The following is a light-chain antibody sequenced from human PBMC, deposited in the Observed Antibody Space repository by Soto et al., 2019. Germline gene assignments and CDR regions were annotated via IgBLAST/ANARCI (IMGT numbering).Light chain of an antibody. CDR1: QSVLYSSNNKNY. CDR3: QQYYSTRT. V-gene: IGKV4-1*01. CDR2: WAS. Sequence: DIVMTQSPDSLAVSLGERATINCKSSQSVLYSSNNKNYLAWYQQKPGQPPKLLIYWASTRESGVPDRFSGSGTGTDITLTISSLQAEDVAVYYWQQYYSTRTFGQGTKLEIK. J-gene: IGKJ1*01.